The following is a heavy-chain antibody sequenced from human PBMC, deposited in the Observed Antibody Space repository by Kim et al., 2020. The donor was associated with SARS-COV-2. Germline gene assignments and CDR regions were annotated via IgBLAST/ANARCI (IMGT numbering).Heavy chain of an antibody. CDR3: ARDHQDDFWSGHYGMDV. J-gene: IGHJ6*02. Sequence: GGSLRLSCAASGFTFSSYSMNWVRQAPGKGLEWVSSISSSSSYIYYADSVKGRFTISRDNAKNSLYLQMNSLRAEDTAVYYCARDHQDDFWSGHYGMDVWGQGTTVTVSS. D-gene: IGHD3-3*01. V-gene: IGHV3-21*01. CDR1: GFTFSSYS. CDR2: ISSSSSYI.